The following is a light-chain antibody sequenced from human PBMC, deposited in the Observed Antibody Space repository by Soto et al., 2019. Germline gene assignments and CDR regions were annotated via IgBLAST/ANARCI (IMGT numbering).Light chain of an antibody. Sequence: QSALTQPASVSGSPGQSITISCTGTSSDVGGYNYVSWYQQHPGKAPKLMIYDVSNRPSGVYNRFSGSKYGNTASLTISGLQAGDEADYYCSSYTIRITLVVFGGGTKLTVL. J-gene: IGLJ2*01. CDR2: DVS. CDR1: SSDVGGYNY. V-gene: IGLV2-14*01. CDR3: SSYTIRITLVV.